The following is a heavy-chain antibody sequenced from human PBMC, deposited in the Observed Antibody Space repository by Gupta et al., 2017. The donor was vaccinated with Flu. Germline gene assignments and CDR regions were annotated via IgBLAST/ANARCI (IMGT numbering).Heavy chain of an antibody. Sequence: EVQLVESGGGLVQPGRSLRLSCAASGFRFDDYAMHWVRQAPGKGLQWVSGISWNSGSISYADSVKGRFTVSRDNAKNSLYLQMNSLRAEDTALYYCAISPRMVRGVRGHLGYWGQGTLVTVSS. CDR2: ISWNSGSI. V-gene: IGHV3-9*01. J-gene: IGHJ4*02. CDR1: GFRFDDYA. D-gene: IGHD3-10*01. CDR3: AISPRMVRGVRGHLGY.